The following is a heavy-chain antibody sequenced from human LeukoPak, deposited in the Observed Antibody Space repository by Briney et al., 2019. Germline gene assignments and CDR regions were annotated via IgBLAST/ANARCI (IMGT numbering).Heavy chain of an antibody. CDR3: ARVFNFWSGYYRDS. CDR2: IKQDGSEK. CDR1: GFTFSSYW. D-gene: IGHD3-3*01. Sequence: GGSLRLSCAASGFTFSSYWMSWVRPAPGKGLEWVANIKQDGSEKYYVDSVKGRFTASRDNAKNSLYLQMNSLRAEDTAVYYCARVFNFWSGYYRDSWGQGTLVTVSS. J-gene: IGHJ4*02. V-gene: IGHV3-7*04.